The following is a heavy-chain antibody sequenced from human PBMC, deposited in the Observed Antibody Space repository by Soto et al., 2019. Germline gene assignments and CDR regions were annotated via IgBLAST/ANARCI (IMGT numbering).Heavy chain of an antibody. J-gene: IGHJ4*02. CDR3: AREWGTSYYYDSSGSNPDY. CDR1: EYSISNGYY. V-gene: IGHV4-38-2*02. D-gene: IGHD3-22*01. Sequence: LETLSLTCTVSEYSISNGYYWGWLRQSPGKGLEWIGSIYHSGSTYSNPSLRSRVTMSVDTSKNQFSLKLSSVTAAYTALYYCAREWGTSYYYDSSGSNPDYWGPGTLVTVSS. CDR2: IYHSGST.